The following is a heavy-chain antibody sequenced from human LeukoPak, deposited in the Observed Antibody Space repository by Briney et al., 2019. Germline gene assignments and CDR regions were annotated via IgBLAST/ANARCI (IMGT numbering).Heavy chain of an antibody. CDR3: TRAYDSTFPHYYYMDV. Sequence: GRSLRLSCAVSGFTFSSYGMHWVRQAPGKGLEWVAVISYDGSNKYYADSVKGRFTISRDNSKNTLYLQMNSLRAEDTAVYYCTRAYDSTFPHYYYMDVWGKGTTVTISS. CDR1: GFTFSSYG. V-gene: IGHV3-30*03. CDR2: ISYDGSNK. J-gene: IGHJ6*03. D-gene: IGHD3-22*01.